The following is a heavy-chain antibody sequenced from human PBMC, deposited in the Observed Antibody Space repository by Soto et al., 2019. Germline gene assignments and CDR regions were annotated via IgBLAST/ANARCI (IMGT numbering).Heavy chain of an antibody. V-gene: IGHV1-2*02. CDR3: ARDGQEGIAAANY. D-gene: IGHD6-13*01. CDR1: GYTFTGYY. CDR2: INPNSGGT. J-gene: IGHJ4*02. Sequence: ASVKVSCKASGYTFTGYYMHWVRQAPGQGLEWMGWINPNSGGTNYAQKFQGRVTMTRDTSISTAYMELSRLRSDDTAVYYCARDGQEGIAAANYWGQGTLVTVSS.